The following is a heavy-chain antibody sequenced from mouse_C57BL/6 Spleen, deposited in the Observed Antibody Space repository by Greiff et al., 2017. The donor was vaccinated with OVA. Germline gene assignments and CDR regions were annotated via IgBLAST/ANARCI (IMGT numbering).Heavy chain of an antibody. V-gene: IGHV5-6*01. J-gene: IGHJ2*01. CDR3: ARHTPHYYCSSYDYFDD. CDR2: ISSGGSYT. Sequence: EVQLVESGGDLVKPGGSLKLSCAASGFTFSSYGMSWVRQTPDKRLEWVATISSGGSYTYSPDSVKGRFTISRDTAKNTLYLQMSSLKSEDTASYYGARHTPHYYCSSYDYFDDWGQGTTLTVSS. D-gene: IGHD1-1*01. CDR1: GFTFSSYG.